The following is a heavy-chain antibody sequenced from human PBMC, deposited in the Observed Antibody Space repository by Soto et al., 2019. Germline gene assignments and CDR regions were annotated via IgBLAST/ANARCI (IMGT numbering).Heavy chain of an antibody. CDR1: GFTFGSYW. Sequence: ARGSLRLSCAASGFTFGSYWIHWVRQAPGKGLEWVSCISGSSNYIYYADSVKGRFTISRDNAKNSLYLQLNSLRAEDTAVYYCVRAPNYIYLYDAFDIWGQGTMVTVSS. D-gene: IGHD1-7*01. V-gene: IGHV3-21*01. CDR3: VRAPNYIYLYDAFDI. J-gene: IGHJ3*02. CDR2: ISGSSNYI.